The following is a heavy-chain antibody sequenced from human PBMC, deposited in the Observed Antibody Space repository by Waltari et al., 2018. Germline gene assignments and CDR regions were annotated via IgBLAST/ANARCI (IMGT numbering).Heavy chain of an antibody. D-gene: IGHD3-3*01. J-gene: IGHJ4*02. CDR1: GGSLSSYY. Sequence: QVQLQESGPGLVKPSETLSLTCTVSGGSLSSYYWSWIRQPAGKGLEWIGRIYTSGSTNYNPSLKSRVTMSVDTSKNQFSLKLSSVTAADTAVYYCARDQYDFWSGYLSYFDYWGQGTLVTVSS. CDR3: ARDQYDFWSGYLSYFDY. CDR2: IYTSGST. V-gene: IGHV4-4*07.